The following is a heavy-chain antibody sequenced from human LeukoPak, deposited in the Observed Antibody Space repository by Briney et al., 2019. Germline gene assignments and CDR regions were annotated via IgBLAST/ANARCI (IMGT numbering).Heavy chain of an antibody. CDR2: IYYGGST. CDR1: GGSISSSSYY. J-gene: IGHJ4*02. V-gene: IGHV4-39*01. CDR3: ARRLGYSSGWYPIDY. Sequence: SETLSLTCTVSGGSISSSSYYWGWIRQPPGKGLEWIVSIYYGGSTYYNPSLKSRVTISVDTSKNQFSLKLSSVTAADTAVYYCARRLGYSSGWYPIDYWGQGTLVTVSS. D-gene: IGHD6-19*01.